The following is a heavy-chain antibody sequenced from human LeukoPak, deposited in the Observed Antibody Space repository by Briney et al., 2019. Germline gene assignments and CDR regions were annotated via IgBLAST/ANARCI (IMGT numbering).Heavy chain of an antibody. CDR2: ISSSSSYI. V-gene: IGHV3-21*01. CDR3: ARSSSAYGGFDY. D-gene: IGHD4-23*01. J-gene: IGHJ4*02. Sequence: GGSLRLSCAASGFTFSSYSMNWVRQAPGKGLEWVSSISSSSSYIYYADSVKGRFTISRDNAKNSLYLQMNSLRAEDTAVYYCARSSSAYGGFDYWGQGTLVTVSS. CDR1: GFTFSSYS.